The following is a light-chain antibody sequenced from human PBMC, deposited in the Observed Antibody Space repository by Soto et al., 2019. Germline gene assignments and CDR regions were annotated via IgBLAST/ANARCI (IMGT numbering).Light chain of an antibody. CDR2: GAS. CDR3: QQYGSSPPNT. Sequence: EIVLTQSPGTLSLSPGERATLSCRASQSVSSRYLAWYQQKPGQAPRLLIYGASSRATGIPDRFSGSGSGTDFTLNISRLEPEDLAVYYCQQYGSSPPNTFGQGTKLEIK. CDR1: QSVSSRY. V-gene: IGKV3-20*01. J-gene: IGKJ2*01.